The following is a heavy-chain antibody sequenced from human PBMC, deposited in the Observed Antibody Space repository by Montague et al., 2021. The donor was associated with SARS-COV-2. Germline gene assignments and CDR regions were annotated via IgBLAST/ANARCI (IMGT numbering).Heavy chain of an antibody. CDR2: IYYSGST. D-gene: IGHD3-22*01. J-gene: IGHJ3*02. V-gene: IGHV4-31*03. CDR1: GGSISSGGYY. CDR3: ARVQGITMIVVVIGAFDI. Sequence: TLSLTCTVSGGSISSGGYYWSWIRQHPGKGLEWIGYIYYSGSTYYXPSLKSRVTISVDTSKNQFSLKLSSVTAADTAVYYCARVQGITMIVVVIGAFDIWGQGTVVTVSS.